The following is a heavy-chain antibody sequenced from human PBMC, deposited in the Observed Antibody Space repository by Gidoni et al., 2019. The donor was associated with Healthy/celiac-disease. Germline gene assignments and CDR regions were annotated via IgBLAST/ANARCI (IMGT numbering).Heavy chain of an antibody. CDR3: AREAIFGVGTLDY. V-gene: IGHV3-72*01. D-gene: IGHD3-3*01. CDR1: GFTFSDHY. Sequence: EVQLVESGGGLVQPGGSLRLSCAASGFTFSDHYMDWVRQAPGKGLEWVGRTRNKANSYTTEYAASVKGRFTISRDDSKNSLYLQMNSLKTEDTAVYYCAREAIFGVGTLDYWGQGTLVTVSS. J-gene: IGHJ4*02. CDR2: TRNKANSYTT.